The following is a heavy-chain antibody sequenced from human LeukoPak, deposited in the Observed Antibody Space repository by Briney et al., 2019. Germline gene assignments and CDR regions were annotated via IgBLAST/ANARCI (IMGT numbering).Heavy chain of an antibody. CDR3: ARAEPAYCSRGSCSSWIDAFDV. CDR1: GGSITSGGYY. D-gene: IGHD2-15*01. J-gene: IGHJ3*01. V-gene: IGHV4-31*03. Sequence: SETLSLTCTVSGGSITSGGYYWSWIRQHPVKGLEWIGYISYSGSTFYSPSLKSRVDISLDTSKNHFSLRLNSVTAADTAVYYCARAEPAYCSRGSCSSWIDAFDVRGQGTMVTVSS. CDR2: ISYSGST.